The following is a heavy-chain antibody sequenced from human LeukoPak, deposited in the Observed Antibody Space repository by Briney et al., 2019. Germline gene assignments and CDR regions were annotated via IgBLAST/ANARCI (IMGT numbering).Heavy chain of an antibody. D-gene: IGHD6-6*01. CDR3: AKSIAADYYYYYHMDV. Sequence: ASVKVSCKASGYTFTSYGISWVRQARGQGLEWMGGISAYNGNTNYAQKLQGRVTMTTDTSTSTAYMELRSLRSDDTAVYYCAKSIAADYYYYYHMDVWGKGTTGTVSS. V-gene: IGHV1-18*01. CDR1: GYTFTSYG. J-gene: IGHJ6*03. CDR2: ISAYNGNT.